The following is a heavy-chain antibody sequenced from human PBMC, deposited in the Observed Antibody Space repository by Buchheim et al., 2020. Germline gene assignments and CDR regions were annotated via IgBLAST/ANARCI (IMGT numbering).Heavy chain of an antibody. V-gene: IGHV3-30*18. D-gene: IGHD3-22*01. J-gene: IGHJ4*02. CDR1: GFTFSSYG. Sequence: QVQLVESGGGVVQPGRSLRLSCAASGFTFSSYGMHWVRQAPGKGLEWVAVISYDGSNKYYADSVKGRFTISRDNSKKQLYLQMNSLRAEDTAVYYCAKDDSSGYPVDWGQGTL. CDR3: AKDDSSGYPVD. CDR2: ISYDGSNK.